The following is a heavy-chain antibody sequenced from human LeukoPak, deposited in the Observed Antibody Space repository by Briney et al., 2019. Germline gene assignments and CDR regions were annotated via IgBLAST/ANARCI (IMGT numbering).Heavy chain of an antibody. CDR3: AKDRGDYPPYFDH. J-gene: IGHJ4*02. V-gene: IGHV3-30*02. D-gene: IGHD2-21*02. CDR2: IRKDGNNE. Sequence: GGSLRLSCAASGFTFSSYAMHWVRQAPGKGLEWVAFIRKDGNNENYADSVKGRFTISRDNSKNMVYLQMNNLQTEDTSIYYCAKDRGDYPPYFDHWGQGTLVTVSS. CDR1: GFTFSSYA.